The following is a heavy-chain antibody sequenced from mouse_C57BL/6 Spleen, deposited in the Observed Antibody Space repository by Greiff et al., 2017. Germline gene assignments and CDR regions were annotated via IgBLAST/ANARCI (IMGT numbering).Heavy chain of an antibody. CDR3: ARPHYYGSSPWWYFDV. CDR1: GFTFSDYY. V-gene: IGHV5-16*01. D-gene: IGHD1-1*01. Sequence: EVQLQESEGGLVQPGSSMKLSCTASGFTFSDYYMAWVRQVPEKGLEWVANINYDGSSTYYLDSLKSRFIISRDNAKNILYLQMSSLKSEDTATYYCARPHYYGSSPWWYFDVWGTGTTVTVSS. J-gene: IGHJ1*03. CDR2: INYDGSST.